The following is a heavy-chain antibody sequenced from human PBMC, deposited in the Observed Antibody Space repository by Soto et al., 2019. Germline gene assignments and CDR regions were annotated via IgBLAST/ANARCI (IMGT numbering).Heavy chain of an antibody. CDR2: ISYDGSNK. CDR3: ARDRSSSSFRYYYYGMDV. CDR1: GFPFSSYS. D-gene: IGHD6-6*01. V-gene: IGHV3-30-3*01. J-gene: IGHJ6*02. Sequence: PGGSLRLSCAASGFPFSSYSMHWVRQAPGKGLEWVAVISYDGSNKYYADSVKGRFTISRDNSKNTLYLQMNSLRAEDTAVYYCARDRSSSSFRYYYYGMDVWGQGTTVTVSS.